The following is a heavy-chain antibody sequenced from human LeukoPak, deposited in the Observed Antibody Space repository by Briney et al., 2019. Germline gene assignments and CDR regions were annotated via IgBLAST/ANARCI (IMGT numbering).Heavy chain of an antibody. V-gene: IGHV1-69*13. CDR1: GGTFSSYG. CDR3: ASSDYGDLYYFDY. CDR2: IIPIFGTA. J-gene: IGHJ4*02. Sequence: ASVKVSCKASGGTFSSYGISWVRQAPGQGLEWMGGIIPIFGTANYAQKFQGRVTITADESTSTAYMELSSLRSEDTAVYYCASSDYGDLYYFDYWGQGTLVTVSS. D-gene: IGHD4-17*01.